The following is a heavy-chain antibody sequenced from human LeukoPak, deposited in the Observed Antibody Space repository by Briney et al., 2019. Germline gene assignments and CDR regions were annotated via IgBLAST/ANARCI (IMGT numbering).Heavy chain of an antibody. V-gene: IGHV4-59*01. Sequence: SETLFLTCTVSGGSISSYYWSWIRQPPGKGLEWIGYIYYSGSTNYNPSLKSRVTISVDTSKNQFSLKLSSVTAADTAVYYCARAEGIAAAEDYWGQGTLVTVSS. D-gene: IGHD6-13*01. J-gene: IGHJ4*02. CDR1: GGSISSYY. CDR3: ARAEGIAAAEDY. CDR2: IYYSGST.